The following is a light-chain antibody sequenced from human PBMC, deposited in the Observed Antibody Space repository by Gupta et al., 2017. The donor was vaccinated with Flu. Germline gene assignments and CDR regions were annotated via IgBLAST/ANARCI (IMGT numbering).Light chain of an antibody. CDR1: QSVSSN. Sequence: EIVMTQSPAPLSVSPGERATLSCRASQSVSSNLAWYQQKPGQAPRPLIYGASTRATGIPGRFSGSGSGTEFTLTISILRSEDFAVYYCQQYNNCPPLFTFGPGTKVEIK. J-gene: IGKJ3*01. CDR3: QQYNNCPPLFT. CDR2: GAS. V-gene: IGKV3D-15*01.